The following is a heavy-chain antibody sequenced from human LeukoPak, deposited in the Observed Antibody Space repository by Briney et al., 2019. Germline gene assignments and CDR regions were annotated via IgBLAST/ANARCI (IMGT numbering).Heavy chain of an antibody. CDR2: IYTTGFT. J-gene: IGHJ4*02. Sequence: SETLSLTCTVSGGSFSSPNYYWSWIRQPAGKGLEWIGRIYTTGFTNYHPSLKSRVTVSIDTSKNQFYLKLTSVTAADTAVYYCAREAYNFLWGQGTLVTVSS. CDR1: GGSFSSPNYY. V-gene: IGHV4-61*02. CDR3: AREAYNFL. D-gene: IGHD3-3*01.